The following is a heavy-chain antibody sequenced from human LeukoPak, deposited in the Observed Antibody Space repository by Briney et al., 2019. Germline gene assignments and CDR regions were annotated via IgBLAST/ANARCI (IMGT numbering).Heavy chain of an antibody. CDR1: GGTFSSYA. D-gene: IGHD2-21*01. J-gene: IGHJ3*02. Sequence: GASVKVSCKASGGTFSSYAISWVRQAPGQGLEWMGGIIPIFGTANYAQKFQGRVTITADKSTSTAYMELSSLRPEDTAVYYCARDLTLLNAFDIWGQGTMVTVSS. CDR3: ARDLTLLNAFDI. V-gene: IGHV1-69*06. CDR2: IIPIFGTA.